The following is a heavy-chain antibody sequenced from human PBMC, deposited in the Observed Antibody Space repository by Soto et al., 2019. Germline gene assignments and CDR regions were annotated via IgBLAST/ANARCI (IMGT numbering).Heavy chain of an antibody. D-gene: IGHD3-10*01. Sequence: SETLSLTCAVYGGSFSGYYWSWIRQPPGKGLEWIGEINHSGGTNYNPSLKSRVTISVDTSKNQFSLKLSSVTAADTAVYYCARLRYGSGSYDGRWFDLWGQGTLVTVSS. CDR2: INHSGGT. J-gene: IGHJ5*02. CDR3: ARLRYGSGSYDGRWFDL. CDR1: GGSFSGYY. V-gene: IGHV4-34*01.